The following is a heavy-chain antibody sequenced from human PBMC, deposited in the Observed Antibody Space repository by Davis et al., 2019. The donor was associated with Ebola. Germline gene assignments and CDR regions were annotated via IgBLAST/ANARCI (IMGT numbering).Heavy chain of an antibody. CDR2: ISYDGSNK. CDR1: GFTFSSYG. CDR3: ANSAGYCSGTSCYFYFDY. V-gene: IGHV3-30*18. D-gene: IGHD2-2*01. Sequence: GGSLRLSCAASGFTFSSYGMHWVRQAPGKGLEWVAVISYDGSNKYYADSVKGRFTISRDNYKNTLYLQMTSLRDEDTAVYYCANSAGYCSGTSCYFYFDYWGQGTLVTVSS. J-gene: IGHJ4*02.